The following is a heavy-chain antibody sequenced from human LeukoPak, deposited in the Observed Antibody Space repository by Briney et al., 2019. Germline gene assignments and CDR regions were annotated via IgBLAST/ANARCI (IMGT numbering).Heavy chain of an antibody. CDR1: GFTFSSYW. J-gene: IGHJ4*02. CDR3: ASEPYCSSTSCYPY. CDR2: IKQDGSEK. Sequence: PGGSLRLSCAASGFTFSSYWMSWVRQAPGKGLEWVANIKQDGSEKYYVDSVKGRFTISRDNAKNSLYLQMNSLRAEDTAVYYCASEPYCSSTSCYPYWGQGTLATVSS. D-gene: IGHD2-2*01. V-gene: IGHV3-7*01.